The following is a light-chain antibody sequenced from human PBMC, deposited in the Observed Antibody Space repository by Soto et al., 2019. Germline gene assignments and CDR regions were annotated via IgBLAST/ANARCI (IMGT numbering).Light chain of an antibody. Sequence: DIQMTQSPSSLSASVGDRVTITCRASQGINHYLAWFQQKPGKVPKLLIYATSTLQSGVPARFSGSGFGTDFTLTISIRQPEDVATYYCQKHNRAPLLVGPGTKVEIK. CDR1: QGINHY. CDR3: QKHNRAPLL. CDR2: ATS. V-gene: IGKV1-27*01. J-gene: IGKJ1*01.